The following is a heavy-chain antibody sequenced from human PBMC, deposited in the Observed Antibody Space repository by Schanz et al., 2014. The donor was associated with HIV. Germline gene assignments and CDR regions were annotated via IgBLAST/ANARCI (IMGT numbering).Heavy chain of an antibody. CDR3: AKIRRLLTQWDWFDP. V-gene: IGHV3-23*01. J-gene: IGHJ5*02. D-gene: IGHD6-25*01. CDR1: GFTFSSDA. CDR2: ISGSGAST. Sequence: EVQLLESGGGLVQPGGSLRLSCAASGFTFSSDAMSWVRQAPGTGLEWVSIISGSGASTYYADSVKGRFTISRDNSKNTLYLQMNRLRAEDTAVYYCAKIRRLLTQWDWFDPWGQGTLVTVSS.